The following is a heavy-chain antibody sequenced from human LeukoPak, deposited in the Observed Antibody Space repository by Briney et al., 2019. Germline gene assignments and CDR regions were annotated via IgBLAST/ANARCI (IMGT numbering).Heavy chain of an antibody. CDR2: INYSGST. J-gene: IGHJ5*02. D-gene: IGHD6-13*01. V-gene: IGHV4-34*01. CDR3: ARVGSAYSSSWYGNWFDP. CDR1: GGSLSGYY. Sequence: SETLSLTCAVYGGSLSGYYWSWIRQPPGKGLEWIGEINYSGSTNYNPSLKSRVTISVDTSKNQFSLKLSSVTAADTAVYYCARVGSAYSSSWYGNWFDPWGQGTLVTVSS.